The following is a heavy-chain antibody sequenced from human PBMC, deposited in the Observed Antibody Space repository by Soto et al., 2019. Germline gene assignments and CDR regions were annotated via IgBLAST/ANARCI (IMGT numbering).Heavy chain of an antibody. CDR3: AWGLGELSLGGAVYGMDV. CDR1: GGSISSGGYY. Sequence: QVQLQESGPGLVKPSQTLSLTCTVSGGSISSGGYYWSWIRQHPGKGLEWIGYIYYSGSTYYNPSLQSPVTISVDTSKNQFTRKLSSVTAADTAVYYCAWGLGELSLGGAVYGMDVWGQGTTVTVSS. V-gene: IGHV4-31*01. D-gene: IGHD3-16*02. J-gene: IGHJ6*02. CDR2: IYYSGST.